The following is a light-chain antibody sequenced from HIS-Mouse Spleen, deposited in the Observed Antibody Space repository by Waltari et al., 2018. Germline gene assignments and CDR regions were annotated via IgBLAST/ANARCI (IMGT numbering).Light chain of an antibody. Sequence: QSVLTQPPSASGTPGQRATISCSGSSSHIERNYVYWYQQLPGTAPKLLIYRNNQRPSGVPDRFSGSKSGTSASLAISGLRSEDEADYYCAAWDDSLSGPVFGGGTKLTVL. J-gene: IGLJ2*01. V-gene: IGLV1-47*01. CDR2: RNN. CDR1: SSHIERNY. CDR3: AAWDDSLSGPV.